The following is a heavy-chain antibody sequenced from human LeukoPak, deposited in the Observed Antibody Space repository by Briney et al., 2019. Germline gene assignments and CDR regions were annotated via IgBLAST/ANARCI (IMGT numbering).Heavy chain of an antibody. Sequence: SETLSLTCTVSGYSISSGYYWGWIRQSPGKGLEWIGSIYHSGSTYYNPSLKSRVTISVDKSKNQFSLKLSSVTAADTAVYYCARGYLGGAFDIWGQGTMVTVSS. CDR2: IYHSGST. CDR3: ARGYLGGAFDI. CDR1: GYSISSGYY. J-gene: IGHJ3*02. D-gene: IGHD1-1*01. V-gene: IGHV4-38-2*02.